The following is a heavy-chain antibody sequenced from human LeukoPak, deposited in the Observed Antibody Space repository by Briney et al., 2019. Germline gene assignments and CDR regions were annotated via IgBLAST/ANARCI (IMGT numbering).Heavy chain of an antibody. D-gene: IGHD5-18*01. CDR1: GFTFSSYG. V-gene: IGHV3-30*18. Sequence: GGSLRLSCAASGFTFSSYGMHWVRQAPGKGLEWVAVISYDGSNKYYADSVKGRFTISRDNSKNTLYLQMNSLRAEDTAVYYCAKVRDIQLWFFAPFDYWGQGTLVTVSS. CDR2: ISYDGSNK. CDR3: AKVRDIQLWFFAPFDY. J-gene: IGHJ4*02.